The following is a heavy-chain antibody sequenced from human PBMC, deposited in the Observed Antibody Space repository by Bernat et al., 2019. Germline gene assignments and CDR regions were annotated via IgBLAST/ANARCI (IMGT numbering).Heavy chain of an antibody. CDR1: GGSISSGDYY. D-gene: IGHD4-23*01. CDR2: IYYSGST. Sequence: QVQLQESGPGLVKPSQTLSLTCTVSGGSISSGDYYWSWIRQPPGKGLEWIGYIYYSGSTYYNPSLKSQVTISVDTSKNQFSLKLSSVTAADTAVYYCARDGAVVTPYYYYGMDVWGQGTTVTVSS. J-gene: IGHJ6*02. CDR3: ARDGAVVTPYYYYGMDV. V-gene: IGHV4-30-4*01.